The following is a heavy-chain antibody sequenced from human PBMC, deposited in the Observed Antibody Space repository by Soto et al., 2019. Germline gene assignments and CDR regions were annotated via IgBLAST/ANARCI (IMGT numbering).Heavy chain of an antibody. CDR2: INPSGGST. V-gene: IGHV1-46*01. CDR1: GYTFTSYY. CDR3: ARRKERSGPYYLDL. J-gene: IGHJ4*02. Sequence: ASVKVSCKASGYTFTSYYMHWVRQAPGQGLEWMGIINPSGGSTSYAQKFQGRVTMTRDTSTSTAYLELSSLRSDDSAVYFCARRKERSGPYYLDLWGQGTQVTVSS. D-gene: IGHD6-25*01.